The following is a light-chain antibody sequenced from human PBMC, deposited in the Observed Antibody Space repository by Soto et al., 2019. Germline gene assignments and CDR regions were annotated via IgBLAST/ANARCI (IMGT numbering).Light chain of an antibody. V-gene: IGKV3-15*01. CDR3: HQDNNWPFT. CDR2: GAS. Sequence: EIVMTQSPATLSVSPGERATLSCRASQSVSSNLAWYQQKPGQAPMLLIYGASTRATGIPARFSGSGSGTEFTLTISSLQSEDFAVYYCHQDNNWPFTFGPGTKVDIK. CDR1: QSVSSN. J-gene: IGKJ3*01.